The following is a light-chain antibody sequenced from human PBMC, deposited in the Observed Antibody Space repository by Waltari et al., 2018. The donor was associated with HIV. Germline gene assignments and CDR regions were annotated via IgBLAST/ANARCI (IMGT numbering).Light chain of an antibody. Sequence: QSALTQPASVSGSPGQSITISCTGITSDLGDYNYVSWSQQHSDKATKLIIYGVTHRPSGFYSRVSGSKSGNTASLTISGLQAEDEADYYCSSYTGITTLLYVFGSGTKVTVL. CDR2: GVT. CDR1: TSDLGDYNY. CDR3: SSYTGITTLLYV. J-gene: IGLJ1*01. V-gene: IGLV2-14*01.